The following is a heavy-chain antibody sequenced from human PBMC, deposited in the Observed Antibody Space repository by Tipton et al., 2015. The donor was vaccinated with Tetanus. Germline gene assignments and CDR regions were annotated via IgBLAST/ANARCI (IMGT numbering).Heavy chain of an antibody. CDR1: RGPISSYY. V-gene: IGHV4-34*01. Sequence: TLSLTCTVSRGPISSYYWSWIRQSPGKGLEWIGEINHSGSTTYSPSFKSRVTISVDTPKNQFSLKLTSLTVADTAVYYCARGGSYSYGPRGFDLWGRGTLVTVSS. CDR2: INHSGST. J-gene: IGHJ2*01. CDR3: ARGGSYSYGPRGFDL. D-gene: IGHD5-18*01.